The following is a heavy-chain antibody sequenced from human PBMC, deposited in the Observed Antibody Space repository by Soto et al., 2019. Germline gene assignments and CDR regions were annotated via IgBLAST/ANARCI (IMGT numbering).Heavy chain of an antibody. D-gene: IGHD2-2*01. CDR2: IYYSGST. Sequence: QVQLQESGPGLVRPSETLSLTCTVSGGSISSYYWSWIRQPPGKGLEWIGYIYYSGSTHYNPSLKSRLTISVDTSKNQFSLQLSSVTAADTAVYYCASHAPECSSTSHCAYGMDVWGQGTTVTVSS. V-gene: IGHV4-59*08. CDR3: ASHAPECSSTSHCAYGMDV. CDR1: GGSISSYY. J-gene: IGHJ6*02.